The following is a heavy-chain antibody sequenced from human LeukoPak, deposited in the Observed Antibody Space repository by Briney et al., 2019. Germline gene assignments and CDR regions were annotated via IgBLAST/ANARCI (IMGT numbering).Heavy chain of an antibody. CDR2: ISTYNGNT. J-gene: IGHJ5*02. CDR3: ARDRRRSSSPLANWFDP. Sequence: ASVKVSCKASGYGFSSYGLSWVRQAPGQGLEWMGWISTYNGNTNYAQKFQRRVTMTTDTSTNTTYMELRSLRSDDTAVYYCARDRRRSSSPLANWFDPWGQGTLVTVSS. V-gene: IGHV1-18*01. CDR1: GYGFSSYG. D-gene: IGHD6-13*01.